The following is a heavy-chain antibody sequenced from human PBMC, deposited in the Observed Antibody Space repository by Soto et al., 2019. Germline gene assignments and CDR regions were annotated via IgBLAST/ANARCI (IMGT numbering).Heavy chain of an antibody. CDR3: AAWTVRETDYYYYYGMDV. Sequence: GASVKVSCKASGFTFTSSAVQWVRQARGQRLEWIGWIVVGSGNTNYAQKFQERVTITWDMSTSTAYMELSSLRSEDTAVYYCAAWTVRETDYYYYYGMDVWGQGTTVTVSS. D-gene: IGHD3-10*01. CDR2: IVVGSGNT. CDR1: GFTFTSSA. V-gene: IGHV1-58*01. J-gene: IGHJ6*02.